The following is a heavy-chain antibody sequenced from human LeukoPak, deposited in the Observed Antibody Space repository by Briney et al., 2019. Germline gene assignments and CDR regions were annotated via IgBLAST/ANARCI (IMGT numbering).Heavy chain of an antibody. CDR3: ARLLATMVRGVIYGMDV. CDR1: GYSFTSYW. J-gene: IGHJ6*02. Sequence: GESLKISCQGSGYSFTSYWIGWVRQMPGKGLEWMGIIYPGDSDTRYSPSFQGQVTISADKSISTAYLQWSSLKASDTAMYYCARLLATMVRGVIYGMDVWGQGTTVTVSS. D-gene: IGHD3-10*01. CDR2: IYPGDSDT. V-gene: IGHV5-51*01.